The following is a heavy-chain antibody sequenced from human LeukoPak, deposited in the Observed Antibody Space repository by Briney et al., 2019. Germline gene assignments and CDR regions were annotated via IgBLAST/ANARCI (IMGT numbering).Heavy chain of an antibody. J-gene: IGHJ6*03. CDR1: GGSISSSTYY. Sequence: PSETLSLTCTVSGGSISSSTYYWGWIRQPPGKGLEWIGYIYYSGSTNYNPSLKSRVTISVDTSKNQFSLKLSSVTAADTAVYYCARELLEYYYMDVWGKGTTVTVSS. CDR3: ARELLEYYYMDV. D-gene: IGHD2-15*01. CDR2: IYYSGST. V-gene: IGHV4-61*01.